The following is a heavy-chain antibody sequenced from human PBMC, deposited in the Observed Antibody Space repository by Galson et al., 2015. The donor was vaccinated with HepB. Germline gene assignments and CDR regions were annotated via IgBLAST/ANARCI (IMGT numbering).Heavy chain of an antibody. CDR1: GGTFSSYA. CDR2: IIPILGIA. V-gene: IGHV1-69*10. D-gene: IGHD2-2*01. CDR3: ARDGVVVPAAIYYYYMDV. J-gene: IGHJ6*03. Sequence: SVKVSCKASGGTFSSYAISWVRQAPGQGLEWMGGIIPILGIANYAQKFQGRVTITADKSTSTAYMELSSLRSEDTAVYYCARDGVVVPAAIYYYYMDVWGKGTTVTVSS.